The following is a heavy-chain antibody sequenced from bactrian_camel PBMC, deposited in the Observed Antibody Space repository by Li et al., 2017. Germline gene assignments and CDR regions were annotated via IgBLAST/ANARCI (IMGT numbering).Heavy chain of an antibody. CDR3: AADPSGSWCRTQSLILSQRYYHN. CDR2: ISSDGIP. J-gene: IGHJ4*01. Sequence: HVQLVESGGGSVQAGGSLRLSCAASGYRYASYCMGWFRQGPGNDRDWVASISSDGIPNYADSVKGRFTISKDNAKNILYLQMNSLKSEDTAIYYCAADPSGSWCRTQSLILSQRYYHNWGQGTQVTVS. D-gene: IGHD3*01. V-gene: IGHV3S55*01. CDR1: GYRYASYC.